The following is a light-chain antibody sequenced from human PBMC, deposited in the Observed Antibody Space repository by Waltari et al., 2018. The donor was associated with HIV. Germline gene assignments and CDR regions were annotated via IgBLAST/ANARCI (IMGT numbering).Light chain of an antibody. CDR1: KLGDKY. Sequence: SYELTQPPSVSVSPGQTASITCSGDKLGDKYASWYQQKPGQSPVLVIYQDSTRPSGIPERFSGSNSGNTATLTISGTQAMDEADYCCQAWDDSTAIFGGGTKLTVL. CDR3: QAWDDSTAI. CDR2: QDS. V-gene: IGLV3-1*01. J-gene: IGLJ2*01.